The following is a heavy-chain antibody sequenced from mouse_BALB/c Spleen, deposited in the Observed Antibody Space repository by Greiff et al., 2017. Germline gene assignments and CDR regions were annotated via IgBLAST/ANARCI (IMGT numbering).Heavy chain of an antibody. D-gene: IGHD1-2*01. CDR3: TRSPYSVLRLRDYYAMDY. CDR1: GYTFTEYI. J-gene: IGHJ4*01. V-gene: IGHV1-62-2*01. Sequence: QVQLQQSGAELVKPGASVKLSCKASGYTFTEYIIHWVKQRSGQGLEWIGWFYPGSGSIKYNEKFKDKATLTADKSSSTVYMELSRLTSEDSAVYYCTRSPYSVLRLRDYYAMDYWGQGTSVTVSS. CDR2: FYPGSGSI.